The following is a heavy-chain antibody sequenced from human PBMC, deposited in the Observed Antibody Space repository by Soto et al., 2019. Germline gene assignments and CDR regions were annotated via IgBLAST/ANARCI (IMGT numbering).Heavy chain of an antibody. CDR2: INAGNGNT. CDR3: ARGRSLYWYCDP. Sequence: QVQLVQSGAEVKKPGASVKVSCKASGYTFTSYAMHWVRQAPGQRLEWMGWINAGNGNTKYSQKFQGRVTITRDTAGSTAYMELSRLRSEATAVYFCARGRSLYWYCDPWGRGTLVTVSS. D-gene: IGHD1-26*01. V-gene: IGHV1-3*01. CDR1: GYTFTSYA. J-gene: IGHJ2*01.